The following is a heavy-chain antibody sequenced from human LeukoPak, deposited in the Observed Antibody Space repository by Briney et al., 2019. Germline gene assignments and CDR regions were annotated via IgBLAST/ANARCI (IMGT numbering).Heavy chain of an antibody. CDR2: ISGSGGRT. CDR1: GFTFSNYG. J-gene: IGHJ6*03. Sequence: GGSLRLSCAASGFTFSNYGMHWVRQAPGKGLEWVSTISGSGGRTYYADSVKGRFTISTDNPKNTLFLQMKSLRAEDTAVYYCAKDLFTSSYYMDVWGKGTTVTVSS. CDR3: AKDLFTSSYYMDV. V-gene: IGHV3-23*01.